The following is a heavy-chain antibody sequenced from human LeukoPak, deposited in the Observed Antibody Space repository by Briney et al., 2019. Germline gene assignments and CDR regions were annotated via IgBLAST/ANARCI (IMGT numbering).Heavy chain of an antibody. CDR3: VRDSRYYDILTGYYSHGMDV. CDR1: GVTFSSYS. CDR2: ISSISSTI. D-gene: IGHD3-9*01. V-gene: IGHV3-48*04. J-gene: IGHJ6*02. Sequence: GGSLRLSCAASGVTFSSYSMNWVRQAPGKGLEWVSYISSISSTIYYADSVKGRFTISRDNAKNSLYLQMNSLRAEDTAVYYCVRDSRYYDILTGYYSHGMDVWGQGTTVIVSS.